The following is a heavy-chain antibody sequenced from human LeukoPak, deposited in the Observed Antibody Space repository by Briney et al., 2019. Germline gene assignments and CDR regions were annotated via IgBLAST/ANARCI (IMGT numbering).Heavy chain of an antibody. CDR3: ARGDTYYDFWSGYYTGYYFDY. D-gene: IGHD3-3*01. V-gene: IGHV1-2*06. CDR2: INPNSGGT. J-gene: IGHJ4*02. Sequence: ASVKVSCKASGYTLTGYYMHWVRQAPGQGLEWMGRINPNSGGTNYAQKFQGRVTMTRDTSISTAYMELSRLRSEDTAVYYCARGDTYYDFWSGYYTGYYFDYWGQGTLVTVSS. CDR1: GYTLTGYY.